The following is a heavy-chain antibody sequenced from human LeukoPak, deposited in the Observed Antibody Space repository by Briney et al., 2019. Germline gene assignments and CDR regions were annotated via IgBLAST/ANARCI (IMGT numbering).Heavy chain of an antibody. CDR1: GVSFSGYY. V-gene: IGHV4-34*01. Sequence: SETLSLTCAVYGVSFSGYYWSWIRQPPGKGLEWIGEINHSGSTNYNPSLKSRVTISVDTSKNQFSLKLSSVTAADTAVYYCARWVVVTAFFDYWGQGTLVTVSS. CDR3: ARWVVVTAFFDY. D-gene: IGHD2-21*02. CDR2: INHSGST. J-gene: IGHJ4*02.